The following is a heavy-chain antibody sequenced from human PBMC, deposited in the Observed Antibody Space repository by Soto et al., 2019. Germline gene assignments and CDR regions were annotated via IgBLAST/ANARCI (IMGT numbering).Heavy chain of an antibody. CDR1: GFTFSSYG. J-gene: IGHJ4*02. Sequence: QVQLVESGGGVVQPGRSLRLSCAASGFTFSSYGMHWVRQAPGKGLEWVAVISYDGSNKYSADSVKGRFTISKNNSKNTLYLQMNSLRAEDTAVYYCAKDPLYWGVTDYWGQGTLVTVSS. D-gene: IGHD3-10*01. CDR3: AKDPLYWGVTDY. CDR2: ISYDGSNK. V-gene: IGHV3-30*18.